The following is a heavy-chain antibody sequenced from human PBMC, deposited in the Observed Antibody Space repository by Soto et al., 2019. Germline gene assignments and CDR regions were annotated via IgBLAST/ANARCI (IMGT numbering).Heavy chain of an antibody. V-gene: IGHV3-23*01. CDR2: ISGSGGST. J-gene: IGHJ4*02. CDR1: GFTVTSHY. D-gene: IGHD3-22*01. Sequence: GGSLRLSCAASGFTVTSHYMSWVRQAPGKGLEWVSGISGSGGSTYYAESVKGRFTISRDNSKNTLYLQMHSLRAEDTAVYYCAKGGGTYYYYFDYCGQGTLVTVSS. CDR3: AKGGGTYYYYFDY.